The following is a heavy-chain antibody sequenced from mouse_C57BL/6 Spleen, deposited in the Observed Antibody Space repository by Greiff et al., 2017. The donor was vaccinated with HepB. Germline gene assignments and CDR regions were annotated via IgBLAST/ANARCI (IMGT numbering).Heavy chain of an antibody. CDR3: TRLGTTVQDYFDY. D-gene: IGHD1-1*01. Sequence: EVHLVESGGGLVQPGGSMKLSCAASGFTFSDAWMDWVRQSPEKGLEWVAEIRNKANNHATYYAESVKGRFTISRDDSKSSVYLQMNSLRAEDTGIYYCTRLGTTVQDYFDYWGQGTTLTVSS. CDR1: GFTFSDAW. J-gene: IGHJ2*01. V-gene: IGHV6-6*01. CDR2: IRNKANNHAT.